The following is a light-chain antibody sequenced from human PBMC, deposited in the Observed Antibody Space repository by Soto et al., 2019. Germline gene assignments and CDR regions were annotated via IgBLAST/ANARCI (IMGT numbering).Light chain of an antibody. CDR1: QSVSSS. Sequence: EIVMTQSPATLSVSPGDRATLSCRASQSVSSSLAWYQQIPGQAPRLLIYDASTRATGIPARFGGSGSGTEFILTISSLQSEDFAVYYCQQYNNWPPLTFGGGTKVELK. CDR2: DAS. V-gene: IGKV3-15*01. J-gene: IGKJ4*01. CDR3: QQYNNWPPLT.